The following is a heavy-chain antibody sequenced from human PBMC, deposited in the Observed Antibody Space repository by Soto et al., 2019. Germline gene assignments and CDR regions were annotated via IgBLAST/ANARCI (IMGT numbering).Heavy chain of an antibody. V-gene: IGHV3-23*01. CDR3: AKGRAITVFGVITPVDS. D-gene: IGHD3-3*01. CDR2: ISGNSGTT. CDR1: GFNFSNYA. Sequence: EVQLLESGGDFKQPGGSLRLSCEGSGFNFSNYALNWVRQAPGKRLEWVSVISGNSGTTYYAASVKGRFTISGDNSKKTLYLQMTSLRADDTAVYYCAKGRAITVFGVITPVDSWGQGTLVTVSS. J-gene: IGHJ4*02.